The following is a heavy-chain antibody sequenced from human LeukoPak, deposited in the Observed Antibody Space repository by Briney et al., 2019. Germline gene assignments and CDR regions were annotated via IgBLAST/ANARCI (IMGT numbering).Heavy chain of an antibody. CDR2: INPNSGGT. CDR3: AREKFLEEMATIMGGQNWFDP. J-gene: IGHJ5*02. CDR1: GYTFTGYY. D-gene: IGHD5-24*01. V-gene: IGHV1-2*02. Sequence: GASVKVSCKASGYTFTGYYMHWVRQAPGQGLEWMGWINPNSGGTNYAQKFQGRVTMTRDTSISTAYMELSRLRSDDTAVYYCAREKFLEEMATIMGGQNWFDPWGQGTLVTVSS.